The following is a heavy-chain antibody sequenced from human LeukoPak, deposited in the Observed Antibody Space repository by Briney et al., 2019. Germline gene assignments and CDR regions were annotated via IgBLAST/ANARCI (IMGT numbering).Heavy chain of an antibody. Sequence: ASVKVSCKASGYTFTSYGISRVRQAPGQELEWMGWISAYNGNTNYAQKLQGRVTMTTDTSTSTAYMELRSLRSDDTAVYYCARDPSRGYCSSTSCSNWFDPWGQGTLVTVSS. CDR2: ISAYNGNT. CDR3: ARDPSRGYCSSTSCSNWFDP. J-gene: IGHJ5*02. CDR1: GYTFTSYG. V-gene: IGHV1-18*01. D-gene: IGHD2-2*01.